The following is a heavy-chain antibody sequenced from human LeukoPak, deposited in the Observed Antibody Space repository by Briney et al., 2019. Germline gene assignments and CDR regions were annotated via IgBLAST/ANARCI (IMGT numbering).Heavy chain of an antibody. D-gene: IGHD3-22*01. CDR3: ARDYYDSSGYYHVLDY. V-gene: IGHV4-59*12. J-gene: IGHJ4*02. Sequence: SETLSLTCTVSGGSIGSFYWSWIRQPPGKGLEWIGYIYYSGSTYYNPSLKSRVTISVDTSKNQFSLKLSSVTAADTAVYYCARDYYDSSGYYHVLDYWGQGTLVTVSS. CDR2: IYYSGST. CDR1: GGSIGSFY.